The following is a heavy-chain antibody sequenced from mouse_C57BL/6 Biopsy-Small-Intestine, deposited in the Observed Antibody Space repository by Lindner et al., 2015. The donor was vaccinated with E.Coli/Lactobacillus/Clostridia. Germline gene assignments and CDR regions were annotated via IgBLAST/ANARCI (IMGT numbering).Heavy chain of an antibody. D-gene: IGHD2-4*01. Sequence: VQLQESGAELVKPGASVKLSCKASGYTFTEYTIHWIKQRSGQGLEWIGWFYPGSGSIRYNEKFKDKATLTADKSSSTVYMELSRLTSEDSAVYFCARHEEDYEDYYAMDCWGQGTSVTVSS. J-gene: IGHJ4*01. CDR1: GYTFTEYT. CDR2: FYPGSGSI. V-gene: IGHV1-62-2*01. CDR3: ARHEEDYEDYYAMDC.